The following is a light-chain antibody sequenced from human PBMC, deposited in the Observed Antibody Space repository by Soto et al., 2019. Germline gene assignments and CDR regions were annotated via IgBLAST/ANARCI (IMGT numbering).Light chain of an antibody. CDR1: SSDVGGYNY. CDR2: DVT. J-gene: IGLJ2*01. CDR3: SSYTSSITWV. Sequence: QSALTQPASVSGSPGQSITISCTGTSSDVGGYNYVSWCQQHPGKAPKLVIYDVTNRPSGVSNRFSGSKSGNTASLTISGLQAEDEADYYCSSYTSSITWVFGGGTKLTVL. V-gene: IGLV2-14*01.